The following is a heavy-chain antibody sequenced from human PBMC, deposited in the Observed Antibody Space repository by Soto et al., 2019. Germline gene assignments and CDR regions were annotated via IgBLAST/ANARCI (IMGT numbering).Heavy chain of an antibody. CDR1: GGTFSSYA. Sequence: QVQLVQSGAEVKKPGSSVKVSCKASGGTFSSYAISWVRQAPGQGLEWMGGIIPIFGTANYAQKFQGRVTITADESTCPAYMELRSLGSQDTAVYYCARDLIFGVVINEFDPWGQGTLVTVSS. V-gene: IGHV1-69*12. J-gene: IGHJ5*02. CDR2: IIPIFGTA. CDR3: ARDLIFGVVINEFDP. D-gene: IGHD3-3*01.